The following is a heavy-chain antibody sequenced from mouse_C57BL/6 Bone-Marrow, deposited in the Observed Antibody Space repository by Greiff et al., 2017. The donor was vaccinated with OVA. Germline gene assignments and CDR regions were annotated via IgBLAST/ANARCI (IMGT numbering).Heavy chain of an antibody. J-gene: IGHJ4*01. D-gene: IGHD1-1*02. CDR2: IRHKANGYTT. V-gene: IGHV7-3*01. CDR3: SRGSDSMDY. Sequence: EASGFSFTDYYMSWVRQPPGKALEWLGFIRHKANGYTTAYSASVKGRFTISRDNSQSILYLQMKALRAEDSAAYYCSRGSDSMDYWGQGTLVTVSS. CDR1: GFSFTDYY.